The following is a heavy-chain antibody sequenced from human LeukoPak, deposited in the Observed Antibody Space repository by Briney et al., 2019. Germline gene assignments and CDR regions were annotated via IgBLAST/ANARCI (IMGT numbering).Heavy chain of an antibody. V-gene: IGHV3-33*01. Sequence: GRSLRLSCTASGFTFSSYGMHWVRQAPGKGLEWVAVIWYDGSNKYYADSVKGRFTISRDNSKNTLYLQMNSLRAEDTAVYYCASSLPQGFDYWGQGTLVTVYS. J-gene: IGHJ4*02. CDR2: IWYDGSNK. CDR1: GFTFSSYG. CDR3: ASSLPQGFDY.